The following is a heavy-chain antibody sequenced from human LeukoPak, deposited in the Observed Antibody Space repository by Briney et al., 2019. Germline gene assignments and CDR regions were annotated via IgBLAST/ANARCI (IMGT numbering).Heavy chain of an antibody. D-gene: IGHD6-6*01. CDR1: GDSISTYY. Sequence: SETLSLTCTFSGDSISTYYWSWIRQPPGKGLEWIGYIYYSGSTNYNPSLKSRVTISVDTSKNQFSLKLSSVTAADTAVYYCASSHGAAPFDYWGQGTLVTVSS. J-gene: IGHJ4*02. CDR3: ASSHGAAPFDY. V-gene: IGHV4-59*01. CDR2: IYYSGST.